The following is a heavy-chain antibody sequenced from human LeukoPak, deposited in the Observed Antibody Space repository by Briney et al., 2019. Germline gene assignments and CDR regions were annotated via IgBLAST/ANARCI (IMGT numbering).Heavy chain of an antibody. CDR2: IIPIFGTA. Sequence: ASVKVSCKASGGTFSSYAISWVRQAPGQGLEWMGGIIPIFGTANYAQKFQGRVTITADESTSTAYMELSSLRSEDTAVYYCARGFDSGDFALEFWGQGTLVTVSA. V-gene: IGHV1-69*01. J-gene: IGHJ4*02. CDR1: GGTFSSYA. CDR3: ARGFDSGDFALEF. D-gene: IGHD4-17*01.